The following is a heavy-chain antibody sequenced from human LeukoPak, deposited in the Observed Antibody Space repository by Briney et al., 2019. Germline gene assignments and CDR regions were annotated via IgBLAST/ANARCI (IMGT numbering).Heavy chain of an antibody. CDR3: ARDNIFDY. J-gene: IGHJ4*02. CDR1: GFTFRRHW. D-gene: IGHD2/OR15-2a*01. V-gene: IGHV3-74*01. CDR2: INGDGSAT. Sequence: PGGSLRLSCAASGFTFRRHWMHWVRQAPGKGLVWVSRINGDGSATYYADSVKGRFSISRDNPKNTLYLHMHSLRADDTAVYYCARDNIFDYWGQGTLVTVSS.